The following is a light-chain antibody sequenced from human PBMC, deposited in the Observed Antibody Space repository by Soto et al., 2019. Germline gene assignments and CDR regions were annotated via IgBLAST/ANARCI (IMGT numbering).Light chain of an antibody. CDR1: QSVLYSSNNKNY. J-gene: IGKJ4*01. Sequence: DIVMTQSPDSVAVSLGERATINCKSSQSVLYSSNNKNYLAWYQQKPGQPPKLLIYWASTRESGVPDRFSGSGSGTDFTLTISSLQAEDVAVYYCQQYYNTPLTFGGGTKVDIK. V-gene: IGKV4-1*01. CDR3: QQYYNTPLT. CDR2: WAS.